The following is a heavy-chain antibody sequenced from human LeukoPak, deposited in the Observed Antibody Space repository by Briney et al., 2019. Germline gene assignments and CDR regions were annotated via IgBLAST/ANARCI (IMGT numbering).Heavy chain of an antibody. CDR2: LPPDELDI. CDR1: GFTFTNYW. D-gene: IGHD3-3*01. J-gene: IGHJ6*02. CDR3: ARDPTIFVLFNYYYGMDV. V-gene: IGHV3-74*01. Sequence: GGSLRLSCAASGFTFTNYWMHWVRQAPGMGLVWVSRLPPDELDIIYADSVKGRFTISRDNSKNTLYLQMNSLRAEDTAVYYCARDPTIFVLFNYYYGMDVWGQGTTVTVSS.